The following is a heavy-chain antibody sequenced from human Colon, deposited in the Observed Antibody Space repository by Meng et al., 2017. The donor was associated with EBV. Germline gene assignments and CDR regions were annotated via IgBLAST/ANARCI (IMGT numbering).Heavy chain of an antibody. J-gene: IGHJ4*02. CDR3: ARRPTGIDY. CDR1: GATLSGAH. Sequence: VPHKQVGAALLHPSEPLSLTCAVNGATLSGAHWYSIRQPPGKGLEWIGDIIHGGSPCYNPSLKSRVTISIDTSKNQLSLMLSSVTAADTAVYYCARRPTGIDYWGQGTLVTVSS. CDR2: IIHGGSP. V-gene: IGHV4-34*12. D-gene: IGHD2-8*02.